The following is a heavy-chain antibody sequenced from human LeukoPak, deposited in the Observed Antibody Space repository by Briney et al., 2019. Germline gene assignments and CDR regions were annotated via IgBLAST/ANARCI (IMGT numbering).Heavy chain of an antibody. CDR3: ARGAYYYDSSGYYFPVKPDAFDI. J-gene: IGHJ3*02. CDR2: ISGSGGST. D-gene: IGHD3-22*01. V-gene: IGHV3-23*01. CDR1: GFTFSSYA. Sequence: GGSLRLSCAASGFTFSSYAMSWVRQAPGKGLEWVSAISGSGGSTYYADSVKGRFTISRDNSKNTLYLQMNSLRAEDTAVYYCARGAYYYDSSGYYFPVKPDAFDIWGQGTMVTVSS.